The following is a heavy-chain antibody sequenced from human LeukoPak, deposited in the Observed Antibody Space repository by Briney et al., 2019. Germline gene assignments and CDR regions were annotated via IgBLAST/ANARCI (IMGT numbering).Heavy chain of an antibody. J-gene: IGHJ5*02. V-gene: IGHV4-4*07. D-gene: IGHD6-13*01. Sequence: SETLSLTCTVSGGSISSYSWSWIRQPAGKGLEWIGRIYSSVTTNYNPSLNSRVTMSLGTSKNQFSLNLTSVTAADTAVYYCAREATQPSRWFDPWGQGTLVTVSS. CDR2: IYSSVTT. CDR3: AREATQPSRWFDP. CDR1: GGSISSYS.